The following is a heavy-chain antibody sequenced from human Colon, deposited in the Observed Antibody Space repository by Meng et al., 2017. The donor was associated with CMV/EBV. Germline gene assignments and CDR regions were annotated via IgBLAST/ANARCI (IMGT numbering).Heavy chain of an antibody. Sequence: SETLSLTCTVSGVSINSGGYYWTWIRQHPGKGLEWIGYIYYTGSTYYNPSLKSRVTISVDTSKNQFSLKLSSVTAADTAVYYCARDGGLGDDAFDIWGQGTMVTVSS. V-gene: IGHV4-31*03. CDR3: ARDGGLGDDAFDI. CDR1: GVSINSGGYY. D-gene: IGHD3-10*01. J-gene: IGHJ3*02. CDR2: IYYTGST.